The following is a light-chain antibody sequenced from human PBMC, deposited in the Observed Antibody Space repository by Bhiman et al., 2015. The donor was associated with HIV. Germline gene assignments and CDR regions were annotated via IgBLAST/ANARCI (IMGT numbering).Light chain of an antibody. CDR2: RNY. CDR3: QSYDNTLSGSV. J-gene: IGLJ1*01. V-gene: IGLV1-44*01. Sequence: QFMLTQPPSASGTPGQRVTISCSGSSSNIGSNNVNWYQQVPGTAPKLLIYRNYQRPSGVPDRFSGSKSGTSASLAISGLQVDDEADYYCQSYDNTLSGSVFGTGTKVT. CDR1: SSNIGSNN.